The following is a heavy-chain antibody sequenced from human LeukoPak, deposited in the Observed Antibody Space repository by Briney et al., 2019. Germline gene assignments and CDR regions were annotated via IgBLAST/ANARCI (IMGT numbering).Heavy chain of an antibody. J-gene: IGHJ4*02. D-gene: IGHD6-19*01. CDR2: IKGDGSYT. CDR1: GFTYSSYW. V-gene: IGHV3-74*01. CDR3: AKASVAATAFYYFDS. Sequence: GGSLRLSCAASGFTYSSYWMHWVRQAPGKGLVWVARIKGDGSYTFYADSVKGRFTISRDNSKNTLYLQMNSLGAEDTAVYYCAKASVAATAFYYFDSWGQGTLVTVSS.